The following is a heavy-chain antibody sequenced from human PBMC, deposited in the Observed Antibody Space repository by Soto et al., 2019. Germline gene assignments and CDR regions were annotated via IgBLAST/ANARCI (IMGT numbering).Heavy chain of an antibody. D-gene: IGHD2-2*02. Sequence: VKVASEGRGRTFRNYSIRWVRQAPGQGREWMGGIIPIFGTANYAQKFQGRVTITADKSTSTGYMELSSLRSEDTAVYYCARGRRYCSSTSCYRKADYGMDVWGQGTTVTVSS. CDR3: ARGRRYCSSTSCYRKADYGMDV. CDR1: GRTFRNYS. CDR2: IIPIFGTA. V-gene: IGHV1-69*06. J-gene: IGHJ6*02.